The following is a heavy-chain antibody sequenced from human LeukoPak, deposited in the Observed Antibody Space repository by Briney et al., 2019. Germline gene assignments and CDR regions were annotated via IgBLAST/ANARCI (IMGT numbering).Heavy chain of an antibody. Sequence: SETLSLTCTVSGVSISSYYWSWIRQPAGKGLEWIGRIYTSGSTNYNPSLKSRVTMSVDTSKNQFSLKLSSVTAADTAVYYCARDCTNGVCNDYWGQGTLVTVSS. V-gene: IGHV4-4*07. D-gene: IGHD2-8*01. CDR3: ARDCTNGVCNDY. CDR1: GVSISSYY. CDR2: IYTSGST. J-gene: IGHJ4*02.